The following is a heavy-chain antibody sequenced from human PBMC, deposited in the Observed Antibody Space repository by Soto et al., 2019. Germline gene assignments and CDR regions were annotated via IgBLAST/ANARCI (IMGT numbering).Heavy chain of an antibody. CDR1: GFTFITAW. Sequence: PGGSLRLSCAASGFTFITAWMNWVRQAPGKGLEWVGRIKSKNDGGATDYAAPVKGRFTISRDDSKNTVYLQMNSLRAEDTAVYFCVKSNDFGGDLYDYRGQG. CDR2: IKSKNDGGAT. J-gene: IGHJ4*01. V-gene: IGHV3-15*07. CDR3: VKSNDFGGDLYDY. D-gene: IGHD3-3*01.